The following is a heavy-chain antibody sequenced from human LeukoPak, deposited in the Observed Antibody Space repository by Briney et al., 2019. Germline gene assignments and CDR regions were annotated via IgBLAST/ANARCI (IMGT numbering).Heavy chain of an antibody. Sequence: GRSLRLSCAASGFTFSTYAMHWVRQAPGKGLEWVAVISYDGSNKYYADSVKGRFTISRDNSKNTLYLQMNSLRAEGTAVYYCARGYYYDSSGPIDYWGQGTLVTVSS. V-gene: IGHV3-30-3*01. J-gene: IGHJ4*02. CDR2: ISYDGSNK. CDR1: GFTFSTYA. D-gene: IGHD3-22*01. CDR3: ARGYYYDSSGPIDY.